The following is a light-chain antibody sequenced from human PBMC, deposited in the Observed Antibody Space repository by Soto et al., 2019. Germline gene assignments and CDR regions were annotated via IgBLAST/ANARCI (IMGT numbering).Light chain of an antibody. CDR1: ISNIGNNY. V-gene: IGLV1-51*01. Sequence: QSVLTHPPSVSPAPGDKFTISFSGSISNIGNNYVSWYQQVPRTAPKLLIYDNNKRPSGNPDRFSGSKSGTSATLGISGLKTGDEADYYCGTWDSSMSVHVFGTGTKVTVL. J-gene: IGLJ1*01. CDR2: DNN. CDR3: GTWDSSMSVHV.